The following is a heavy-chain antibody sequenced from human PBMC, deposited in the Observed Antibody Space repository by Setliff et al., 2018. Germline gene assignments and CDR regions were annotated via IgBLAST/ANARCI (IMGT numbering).Heavy chain of an antibody. J-gene: IGHJ4*02. Sequence: GESLRLSCAASGFTFSSYGMHWVRQAPGKGLEWVTFVRYNGGNEYYADSVKGRFTVSRDNSMNTLYLQMNSLTAEDTAVYYCAKSRPMIVPGAVDSWGQGTLVTVSS. D-gene: IGHD3-16*01. CDR2: VRYNGGNE. CDR3: AKSRPMIVPGAVDS. V-gene: IGHV3-30*02. CDR1: GFTFSSYG.